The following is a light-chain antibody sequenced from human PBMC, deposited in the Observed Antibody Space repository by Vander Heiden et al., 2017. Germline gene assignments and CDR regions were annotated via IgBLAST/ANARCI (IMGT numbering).Light chain of an antibody. CDR1: SSDVGSYNL. J-gene: IGLJ2*01. V-gene: IGLV2-23*02. Sequence: QSALTQPASVSGFPGQSIPISCSGTSSDVGSYNLFAWYQQHPGKAPQLMIYDVSKRPSWVSNRFSGSKSGNTASLTISGLQAEDEADYYCCSSAGSSTFVFGGGTKLTVL. CDR2: DVS. CDR3: CSSAGSSTFV.